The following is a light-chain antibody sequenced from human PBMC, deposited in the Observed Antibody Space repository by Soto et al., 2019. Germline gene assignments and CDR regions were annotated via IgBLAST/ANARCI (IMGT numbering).Light chain of an antibody. CDR2: DVS. CDR1: NSDVGGYNL. V-gene: IGLV2-14*01. Sequence: QSALTQPASVSGSPGQSITISCTGTNSDVGGYNLVSWYQQHPGKAPKLMIYDVSNRPSGVSNRFSGSKSGNTASLNISGPQAEDEADYYCSSYTSSSIPYVFGIGTKLTVL. CDR3: SSYTSSSIPYV. J-gene: IGLJ1*01.